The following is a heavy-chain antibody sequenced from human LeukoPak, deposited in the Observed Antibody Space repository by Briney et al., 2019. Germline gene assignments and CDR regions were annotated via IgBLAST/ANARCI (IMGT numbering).Heavy chain of an antibody. CDR2: IGTAGDT. CDR1: GFTFSSYD. J-gene: IGHJ4*02. Sequence: PGGSLRLSCAASGFTFSSYDMHWVRQATGKGLEWVSAIGTAGDTYYPGSVKGRFTISRENAKNSLYLQMNSLRAGDTAVYYCARGRFWGYGDSHGDFDYWGQGTLVTVSS. V-gene: IGHV3-13*01. CDR3: ARGRFWGYGDSHGDFDY. D-gene: IGHD4-17*01.